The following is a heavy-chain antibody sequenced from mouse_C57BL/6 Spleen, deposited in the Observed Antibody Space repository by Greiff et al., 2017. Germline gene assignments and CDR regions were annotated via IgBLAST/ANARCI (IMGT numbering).Heavy chain of an antibody. J-gene: IGHJ1*03. D-gene: IGHD1-1*01. Sequence: VKLVESGPGLVQPSQSLSITCTVSGFSLTSYGVHWVRQSPGKGLEWLGVIWSGGSTDYNTDFISRLSISKDKSKSHVFFKMNSMQAGDTAIYYGARRGSSWYFDVWGTRATVTVSS. CDR1: GFSLTSYG. CDR2: IWSGGST. V-gene: IGHV2-2*01. CDR3: ARRGSSWYFDV.